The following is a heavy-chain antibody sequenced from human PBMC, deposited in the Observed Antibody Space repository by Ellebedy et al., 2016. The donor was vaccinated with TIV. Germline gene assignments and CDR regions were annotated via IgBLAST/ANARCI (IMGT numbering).Heavy chain of an antibody. CDR1: GFTFSGYW. D-gene: IGHD3-10*01. V-gene: IGHV3-7*03. CDR2: IKYDGSLK. J-gene: IGHJ4*02. CDR3: ARDFYGSDREDVFDY. Sequence: PGGSLRLSCAASGFTFSGYWMSWVRQAPGKGPEWVASIKYDGSLKYYVDSVKGRFTISRDNAKNSLYLQMDSLRAEDTAVYYCARDFYGSDREDVFDYWGQGALVTVSS.